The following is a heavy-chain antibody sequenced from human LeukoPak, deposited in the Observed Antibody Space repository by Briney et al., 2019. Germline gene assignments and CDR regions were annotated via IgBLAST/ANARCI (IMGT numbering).Heavy chain of an antibody. CDR3: ARTGDFDF. CDR1: GFTVSSNY. D-gene: IGHD1-14*01. Sequence: PGGSLRLSCSASGFTVSSNYMSWVRQAPAKGLEWVSVIYSGGSTYYADSVNGRFTISIDNSKNTLYLQMNSLTAEDTAVYYCARTGDFDFWGQGTLVTVSS. CDR2: IYSGGST. V-gene: IGHV3-66*01. J-gene: IGHJ4*02.